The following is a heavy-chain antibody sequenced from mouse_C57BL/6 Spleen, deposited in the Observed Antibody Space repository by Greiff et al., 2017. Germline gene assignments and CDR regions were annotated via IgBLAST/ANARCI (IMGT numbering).Heavy chain of an antibody. Sequence: QVQLKESGAELVRPGASVKLSCKASGYTFTDYYINWVKQRPGQGLEWIARIYPGSGNTYYNEKFKGKATLTAEKSSSTAYMQLSSLTSEDSAVYFCARGDYGSSYGGQGTLVTVSA. CDR3: ARGDYGSSY. D-gene: IGHD1-1*01. J-gene: IGHJ3*01. CDR2: IYPGSGNT. CDR1: GYTFTDYY. V-gene: IGHV1-76*01.